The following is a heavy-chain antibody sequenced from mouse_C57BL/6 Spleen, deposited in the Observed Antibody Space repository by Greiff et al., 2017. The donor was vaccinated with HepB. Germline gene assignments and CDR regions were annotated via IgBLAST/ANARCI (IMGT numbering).Heavy chain of an antibody. CDR2: ISSGSSTI. CDR1: GFTFSDYG. J-gene: IGHJ4*01. Sequence: EVQLQESGGGLVKPGGSLKLSCAASGFTFSDYGMHWVRQAPEKGLEWVAYISSGSSTIYYADTVKGRFTISRDNAKNTLFLQMTSLRSEDTAMYYCARPGYYNYAMDYWGQGTSVTVSS. D-gene: IGHD2-3*01. V-gene: IGHV5-17*01. CDR3: ARPGYYNYAMDY.